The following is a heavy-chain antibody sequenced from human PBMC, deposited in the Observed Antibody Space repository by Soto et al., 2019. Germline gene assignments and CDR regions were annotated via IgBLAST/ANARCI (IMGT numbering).Heavy chain of an antibody. D-gene: IGHD3-10*01. CDR1: GGSFSGYY. Sequence: PSETLSLTCAVYGGSFSGYYWSWIRQPPGKGLEWIGEINHSGSTNYNPSLKSRVTISVDTSKNQFSLKLSSVTAADTAVYYCASSYYGSGSGPFDYWGQGTLVTVSS. V-gene: IGHV4-34*01. J-gene: IGHJ4*02. CDR3: ASSYYGSGSGPFDY. CDR2: INHSGST.